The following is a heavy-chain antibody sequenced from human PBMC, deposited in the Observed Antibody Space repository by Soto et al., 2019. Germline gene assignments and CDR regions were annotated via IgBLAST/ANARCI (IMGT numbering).Heavy chain of an antibody. CDR1: GFSISSGGYS. Sequence: PSEPLCLTCRVSGFSISSGGYSLSWIRQPPGKGLEWIGYIYHSGSTYYNPSLKSRVTISVDRSKNQFSLKLSSVTAADTAVYYCARGLAYDSSGYYLNWFDPWGQGTQVTFS. V-gene: IGHV4-30-2*01. J-gene: IGHJ5*02. D-gene: IGHD3-22*01. CDR2: IYHSGST. CDR3: ARGLAYDSSGYYLNWFDP.